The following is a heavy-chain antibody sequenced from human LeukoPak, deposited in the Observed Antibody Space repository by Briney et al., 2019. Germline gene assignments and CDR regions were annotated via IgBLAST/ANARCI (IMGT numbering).Heavy chain of an antibody. CDR3: AEDMGYGGYYGMDV. CDR1: GFTFDDYA. CDR2: ISWNSGSI. D-gene: IGHD4-23*01. Sequence: QPGGSLRLSCAASGFTFDDYAMHWVRQAPGKGLEWVSGISWNSGSIGYADSVKGRFTISRDNAKNSLYLQMNSLRAEDTALYYCAEDMGYGGYYGMDVWGQGTTVTVSS. J-gene: IGHJ6*02. V-gene: IGHV3-9*01.